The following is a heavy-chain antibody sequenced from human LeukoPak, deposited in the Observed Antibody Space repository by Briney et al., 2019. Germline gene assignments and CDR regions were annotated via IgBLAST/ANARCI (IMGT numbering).Heavy chain of an antibody. V-gene: IGHV1-69*06. Sequence: GASVKVSCKASGGTFSSYAISWVRQAPGQGLEWMGGIIPIFGTANYAQKFQGRVTITADKSTSTAYMELSSLRSEDTAVYYCARDLGNYDILTGSFDYWGQGTLVTVSS. D-gene: IGHD3-9*01. CDR1: GGTFSSYA. CDR2: IIPIFGTA. CDR3: ARDLGNYDILTGSFDY. J-gene: IGHJ4*02.